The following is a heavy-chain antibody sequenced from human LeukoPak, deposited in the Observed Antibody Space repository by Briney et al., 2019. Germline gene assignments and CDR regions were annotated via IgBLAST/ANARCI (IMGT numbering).Heavy chain of an antibody. J-gene: IGHJ3*02. Sequence: PGGSLRLSCAAPGFTFSSYGMSWVRQAPGKGLEWVSDISGSGGSTYYGHSVKGRFTTSRDNSKNTLYLQMNSLGAEDTAVYYCAKDLDIVGVYDTLDIWGQGTMVTVSS. D-gene: IGHD1-26*01. V-gene: IGHV3-23*01. CDR1: GFTFSSYG. CDR3: AKDLDIVGVYDTLDI. CDR2: ISGSGGST.